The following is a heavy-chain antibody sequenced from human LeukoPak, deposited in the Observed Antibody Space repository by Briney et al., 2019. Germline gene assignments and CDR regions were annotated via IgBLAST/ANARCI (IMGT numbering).Heavy chain of an antibody. CDR1: GFTFSSYA. D-gene: IGHD2-2*01. CDR2: ISYDGSNK. J-gene: IGHJ4*02. V-gene: IGHV3-30-3*01. Sequence: GGSLRLSCAASGFTFSSYAMHWVRQAPGKGLEWVAVISYDGSNKYYADSVKGRFTISRDNSKNTLYLQMNSLRAEDTVVYYCASPPPYCSSTSCPIDYWGQGTLVTVSS. CDR3: ASPPPYCSSTSCPIDY.